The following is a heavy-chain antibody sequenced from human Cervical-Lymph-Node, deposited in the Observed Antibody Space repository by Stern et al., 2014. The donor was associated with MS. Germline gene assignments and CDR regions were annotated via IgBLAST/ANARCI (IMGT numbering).Heavy chain of an antibody. J-gene: IGHJ6*02. CDR3: ASSSFSYYYGSGSSIHHINYYYYGMDV. D-gene: IGHD3-10*01. Sequence: VQLEESGAEVKKPGASVKVSCKASGYTFTGYYMHWVRQAPGQGLEWMGWINPNSGGTNYAQKFQGRVTMTRDTSISTAYMELSRLRSDDTAVYYCASSSFSYYYGSGSSIHHINYYYYGMDVWGQGTTVTVSS. CDR2: INPNSGGT. V-gene: IGHV1-2*02. CDR1: GYTFTGYY.